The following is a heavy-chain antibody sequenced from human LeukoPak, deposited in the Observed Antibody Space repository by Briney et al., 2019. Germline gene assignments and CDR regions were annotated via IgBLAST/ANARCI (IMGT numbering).Heavy chain of an antibody. J-gene: IGHJ4*02. CDR1: GFTVSSNY. D-gene: IGHD3-9*01. V-gene: IGHV3-21*01. CDR3: AWINYDILTAGGY. CDR2: ISSSSSYI. Sequence: GGSLRLSCAASGFTVSSNYMSWVRQAPGKGLEWVSSISSSSSYIYYADSVKGRFTISRDNAKNSLYLQMNSLRAEDTAVYYCAWINYDILTAGGYWGQGTLVTVSS.